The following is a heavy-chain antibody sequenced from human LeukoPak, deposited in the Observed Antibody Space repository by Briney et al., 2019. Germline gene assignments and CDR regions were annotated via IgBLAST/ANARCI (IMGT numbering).Heavy chain of an antibody. CDR3: AKEGYGDYGQVYFDY. V-gene: IGHV3-30*18. CDR1: GFTFSSYG. Sequence: GGSLRLSCAASGFTFSSYGKHWVRQAPGKGLEWVAVISYDGSNKYYADSVKGRFTISRDNSKNTLYLQMNSLRAEDTAVYYCAKEGYGDYGQVYFDYWGQGTLVTVSS. D-gene: IGHD4-17*01. CDR2: ISYDGSNK. J-gene: IGHJ4*02.